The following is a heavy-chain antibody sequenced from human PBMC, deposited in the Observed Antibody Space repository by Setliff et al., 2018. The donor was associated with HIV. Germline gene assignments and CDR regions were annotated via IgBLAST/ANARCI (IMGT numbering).Heavy chain of an antibody. CDR2: INSDGRST. CDR1: GFTFSGSW. V-gene: IGHV3-74*01. D-gene: IGHD2-8*01. J-gene: IGHJ4*02. Sequence: PGGSLRLSCAASGFTFSGSWMHWVRQAPGEGLVWISRINSDGRSTIYADSVKGRFTISRDNAKNTLYLQLNSLRAEDTAVYYCARDKGPNLLDYWGQGTLVTVSS. CDR3: ARDKGPNLLDY.